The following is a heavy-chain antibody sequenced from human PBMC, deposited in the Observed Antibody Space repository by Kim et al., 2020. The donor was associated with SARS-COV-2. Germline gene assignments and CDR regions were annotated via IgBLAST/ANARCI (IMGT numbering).Heavy chain of an antibody. CDR3: ARQLVRANFDY. D-gene: IGHD6-6*01. CDR1: GFTFSSYA. CDR2: ISYDGSNK. J-gene: IGHJ4*02. Sequence: GGSLRLSCAASGFTFSSYAMHWVRQAPGKGLEWVAVISYDGSNKDYADSVKSRFTISRDNSKNTLYLQMNSLRAEDTAVYYCARQLVRANFDYWGQGTLVTVSS. V-gene: IGHV3-30-3*01.